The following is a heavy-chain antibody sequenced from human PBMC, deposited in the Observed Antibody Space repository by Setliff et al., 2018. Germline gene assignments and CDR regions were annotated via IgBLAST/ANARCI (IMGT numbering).Heavy chain of an antibody. CDR1: GYTFTSYA. J-gene: IGHJ4*02. CDR2: IIPIFGTA. Sequence: ASVKVSCKASGYTFTSYAMHWVRQAPGQGLEWMGRIIPIFGTANYAQKFQGRVTITRDTSASTAYMELSSLTSEDTAIYYCARGDVYSGSYYHFDYWGQGTLVTVSS. D-gene: IGHD1-26*01. V-gene: IGHV1-3*01. CDR3: ARGDVYSGSYYHFDY.